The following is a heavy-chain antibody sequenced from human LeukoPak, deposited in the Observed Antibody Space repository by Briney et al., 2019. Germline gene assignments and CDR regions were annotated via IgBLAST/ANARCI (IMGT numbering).Heavy chain of an antibody. J-gene: IGHJ4*02. CDR3: AKGLRGYYGSGSDL. Sequence: GGSLRLSCAASGFTFSSYGMHWVRQAPGKGLEWVAVISYDGSNKYYADSVKGRFTISRDNSKNTLYLQMNSLRAEDTAVYYCAKGLRGYYGSGSDLWGQGTLVTVSS. D-gene: IGHD3-10*01. CDR1: GFTFSSYG. CDR2: ISYDGSNK. V-gene: IGHV3-30*18.